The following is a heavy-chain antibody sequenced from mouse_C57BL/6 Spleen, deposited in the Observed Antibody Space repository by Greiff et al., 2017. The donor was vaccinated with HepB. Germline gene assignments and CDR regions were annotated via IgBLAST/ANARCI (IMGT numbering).Heavy chain of an antibody. CDR3: ATTTVVATDY. CDR2: ISYDGSN. J-gene: IGHJ2*01. V-gene: IGHV3-6*01. D-gene: IGHD1-1*01. Sequence: EVQLQESGPGLVKPSQSLSLTCSVTGYSITSGYYWNWIRQFPGNKLEWMGYISYDGSNNYNPSLKNRISITRDTSKNQFFLKLNSVTTEDTATYYCATTTVVATDYWGQGTTLTVSS. CDR1: GYSITSGYY.